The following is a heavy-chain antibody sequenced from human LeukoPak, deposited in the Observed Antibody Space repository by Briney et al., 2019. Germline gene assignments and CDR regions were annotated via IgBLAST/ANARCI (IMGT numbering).Heavy chain of an antibody. V-gene: IGHV3-33*01. J-gene: IGHJ4*02. CDR2: IWYDGGNK. CDR1: GFTFSSYG. CDR3: GRDFELGLVAVFGY. Sequence: GGSLRLSCAASGFTFSSYGMHWVCQAPGKGLEWVAVIWYDGGNKYYADSVKGRFTISRDNSKNTLYLQMNSLRAEDTAVYYCGRDFELGLVAVFGYWGQGTLVTVSS. D-gene: IGHD5-12*01.